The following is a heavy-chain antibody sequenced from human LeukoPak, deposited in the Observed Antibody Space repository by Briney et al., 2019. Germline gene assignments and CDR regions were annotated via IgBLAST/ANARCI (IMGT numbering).Heavy chain of an antibody. CDR1: GYTFTGYY. V-gene: IGHV1-2*02. CDR3: ARGDKNYYDSSGYSSCLDP. D-gene: IGHD3-22*01. J-gene: IGHJ5*02. CDR2: INPNSGGT. Sequence: SVKVSCKASGYTFTGYYLHWVRQAPGQGLEWMGWINPNSGGTNYAQKFQGRVTMTRDTSISTAYMELSRLRSDDTAVYYCARGDKNYYDSSGYSSCLDPWGQGTLVTVSS.